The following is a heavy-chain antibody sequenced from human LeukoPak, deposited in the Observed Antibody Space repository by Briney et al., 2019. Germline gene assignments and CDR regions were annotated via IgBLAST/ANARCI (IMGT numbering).Heavy chain of an antibody. CDR3: ARSLLAHDAFDI. V-gene: IGHV3-11*04. CDR1: GFTFSDYY. D-gene: IGHD3-3*01. Sequence: PGGSLRLSCAASGFTFSDYYMSWIRQAPGKGQEWVSYISSSGSTIYYADSVKGRFTISRDNAKNSLYLQMNSLRAEDTAVYYCARSLLAHDAFDIWGQGTMVTVSS. J-gene: IGHJ3*02. CDR2: ISSSGSTI.